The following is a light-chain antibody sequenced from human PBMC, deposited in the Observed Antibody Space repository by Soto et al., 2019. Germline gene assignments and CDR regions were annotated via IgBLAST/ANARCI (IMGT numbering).Light chain of an antibody. CDR3: SSYAGIDNWV. CDR2: EVS. CDR1: SSDVGGYNY. J-gene: IGLJ3*02. V-gene: IGLV2-8*01. Sequence: QSVLTQPPSASGSPGQSVTISCTGTSSDVGGYNYVSWYQQHPGKAPKLMIYEVSKRPSGVPDRFSGSKSGNTASLTVSGLQAEDEADYYCSSYAGIDNWVFGGGTQL.